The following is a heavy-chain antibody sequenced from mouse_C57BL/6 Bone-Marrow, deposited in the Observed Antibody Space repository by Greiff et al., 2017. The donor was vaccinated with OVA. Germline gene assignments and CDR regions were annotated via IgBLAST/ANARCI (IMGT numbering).Heavy chain of an antibody. CDR2: IDPENGDT. Sequence: EVQLQQSGAELVRPGASVKLSCTASGFNIKDDYMHWVKQRPEPGLEWIGWIDPENGDTEYASKFQGKATITADTSSNTAYLQLSSLTSEDTAVYYCTTRDYYGSSYGYWGQGTTLTVSS. V-gene: IGHV14-4*01. J-gene: IGHJ2*01. CDR3: TTRDYYGSSYGY. D-gene: IGHD1-1*01. CDR1: GFNIKDDY.